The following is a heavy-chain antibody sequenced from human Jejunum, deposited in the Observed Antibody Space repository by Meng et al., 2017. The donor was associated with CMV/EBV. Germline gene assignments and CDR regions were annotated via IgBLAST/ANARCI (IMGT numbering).Heavy chain of an antibody. CDR2: INPVSGDT. D-gene: IGHD1-1*01. J-gene: IGHJ4*02. Sequence: CQASGYPLPDYSVHWLRPAPGQGLWWVGWINPVSGDTNSAQRFQGRVPMTTDTSISTAYLELNRLTSDDTAVYYCARDGSTTSTDYWGQGTLVTVSS. V-gene: IGHV1-2*02. CDR3: ARDGSTTSTDY. CDR1: GYPLPDYS.